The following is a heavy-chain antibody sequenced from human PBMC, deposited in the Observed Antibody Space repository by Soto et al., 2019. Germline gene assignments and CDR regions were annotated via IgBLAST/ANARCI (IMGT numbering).Heavy chain of an antibody. J-gene: IGHJ4*02. CDR3: TTGPIVVVTAADY. V-gene: IGHV3-15*07. CDR1: GFTFSNAW. CDR2: IKSKTDGGTT. D-gene: IGHD2-21*02. Sequence: EVQLVESGGGLVKPGGSLRLSCAASGFTFSNAWMNWVRQAPGKGLEWVGRIKSKTDGGTTDYAAPVKGRFTISRDDSKITLYLKMNSLKTEDTAVYYCTTGPIVVVTAADYWGQGTLVTVSS.